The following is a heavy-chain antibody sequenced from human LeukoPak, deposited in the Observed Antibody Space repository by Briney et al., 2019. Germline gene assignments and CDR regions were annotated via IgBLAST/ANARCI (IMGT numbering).Heavy chain of an antibody. D-gene: IGHD1-26*01. CDR2: ISYDGSKK. CDR3: AKRAMWDLYWYFDL. V-gene: IGHV3-30*18. Sequence: GRSLRLSCAASGFTFSSYGMHWVRQAPGKGLEWVAVISYDGSKKYYADSVKGRFTISRDNSKDTLYLQMNSLRAEDTAVYYCAKRAMWDLYWYFDLWGRGTLVTVSS. J-gene: IGHJ2*01. CDR1: GFTFSSYG.